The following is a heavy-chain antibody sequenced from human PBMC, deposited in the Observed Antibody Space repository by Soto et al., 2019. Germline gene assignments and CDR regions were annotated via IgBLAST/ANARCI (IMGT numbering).Heavy chain of an antibody. Sequence: GGSLRLSCVASGFTFRTYTMNWVRQAPGKGLEWVSGIRGFSPYTFYAESVKGRFTISRDNAKNSLYLQMNSLGVEDTAVYYCARDRGYDAHDYYYNDMDVWGQGTTVPVSS. CDR2: IRGFSPYT. CDR3: ARDRGYDAHDYYYNDMDV. V-gene: IGHV3-21*01. J-gene: IGHJ6*02. CDR1: GFTFRTYT. D-gene: IGHD2-15*01.